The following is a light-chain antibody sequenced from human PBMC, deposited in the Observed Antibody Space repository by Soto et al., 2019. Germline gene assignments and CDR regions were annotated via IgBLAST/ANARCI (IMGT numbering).Light chain of an antibody. CDR1: QTVNST. V-gene: IGKV3-15*01. J-gene: IGKJ5*01. Sequence: EIVVTQSPATLSVSPGETVTLSCRTRQTVNSTLAWYQQQPCQVPRLLIHGASTRATDIPARFSGSASGTEFPLTISSLQSEDLAIYYCQYYNNWPTITFGQGTRLEIK. CDR2: GAS. CDR3: QYYNNWPTIT.